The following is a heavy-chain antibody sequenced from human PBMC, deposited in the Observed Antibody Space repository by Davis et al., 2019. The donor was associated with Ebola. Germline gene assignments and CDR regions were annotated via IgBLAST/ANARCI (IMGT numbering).Heavy chain of an antibody. CDR3: ANVAAVSQRDYYGMDV. V-gene: IGHV1-46*01. D-gene: IGHD6-13*01. J-gene: IGHJ6*02. CDR1: GYTFTGYY. CDR2: INPSGGST. Sequence: ASVKVSCKASGYTFTGYYMHWVRQAPGQGLEWMGIINPSGGSTSYAQKFQGRVTITADKSTSTAYMELSSLRSEDTAVYYCANVAAVSQRDYYGMDVWGQGTTVTVSS.